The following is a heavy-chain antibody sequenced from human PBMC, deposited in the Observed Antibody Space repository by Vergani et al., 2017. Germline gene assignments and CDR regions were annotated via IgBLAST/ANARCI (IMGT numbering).Heavy chain of an antibody. CDR2: INPSGGST. D-gene: IGHD6-6*01. J-gene: IGHJ5*02. Sequence: QVQLVQSGAEVKKPGASVKVSCKASGYTFTSYYMHWVRQAPGQGLEWMGIINPSGGSTSYAHKFQGRVTMTRDTSTSTVYMELSSLRSEDTAVYYCAREYSSSEVGGANWFDPWGQGTLVTVSS. V-gene: IGHV1-46*01. CDR1: GYTFTSYY. CDR3: AREYSSSEVGGANWFDP.